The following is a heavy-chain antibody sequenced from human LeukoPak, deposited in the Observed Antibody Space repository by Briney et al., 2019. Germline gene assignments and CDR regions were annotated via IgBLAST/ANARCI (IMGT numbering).Heavy chain of an antibody. V-gene: IGHV3-48*03. CDR2: ISSSGSTI. D-gene: IGHD3-16*01. Sequence: PGGSLRLSCAATGFTINNYEMNWVRQAPGKGLEWVSYISSSGSTIYYADSVKGRFTISRDNAKNSLYLQMNSLRAEDTAVYYCARGGGRFDYWGQGTLVTVSS. CDR1: GFTINNYE. CDR3: ARGGGRFDY. J-gene: IGHJ4*02.